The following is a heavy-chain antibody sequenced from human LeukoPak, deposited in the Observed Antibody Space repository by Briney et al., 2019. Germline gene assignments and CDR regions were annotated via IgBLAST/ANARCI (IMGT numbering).Heavy chain of an antibody. D-gene: IGHD6-13*01. J-gene: IGHJ5*02. CDR3: ARRRAEGGSNGHYNWFDP. CDR2: IYFSGTT. V-gene: IGHV4-59*08. Sequence: SESLSLTCTVSGDSINAYYWGWIRQPPGKGLEWIGYIYFSGTTKYNPSLESRVTISVDTSKNQFSLKLSSVTAADTAVYYCARRRAEGGSNGHYNWFDPWGQGILVTVSS. CDR1: GDSINAYY.